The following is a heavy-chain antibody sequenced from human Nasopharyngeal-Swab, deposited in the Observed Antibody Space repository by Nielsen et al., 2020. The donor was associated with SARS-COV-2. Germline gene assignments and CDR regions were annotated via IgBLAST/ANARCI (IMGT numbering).Heavy chain of an antibody. D-gene: IGHD2-21*02. J-gene: IGHJ4*02. V-gene: IGHV3-30*03. CDR3: ARGHNTYCGGDCYSLAPDY. CDR1: GFTFSSYG. CDR2: TSYDGSNK. Sequence: GGSLRLSCAASGFTFSSYGMHWVRQAPGKGLEWVAVTSYDGSNKYYADSVKGRFTISRDNSKNTLYLQMNSLRAEDTAVYHCARGHNTYCGGDCYSLAPDYWGQGTLVTVSS.